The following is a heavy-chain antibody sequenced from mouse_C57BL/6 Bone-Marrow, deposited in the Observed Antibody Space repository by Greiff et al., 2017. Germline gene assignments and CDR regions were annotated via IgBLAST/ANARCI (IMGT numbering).Heavy chain of an antibody. Sequence: QVQLVESGPELVKPGASVKISCKASGYAFTSSWMNWVKQRPGKGLEWIGRIYPGDGDTNYNGKFKGKATLTADKSSSTAYMQLSSLTSEDSAVYFGARREGDFFDYWGQGTTLTVSS. V-gene: IGHV1-82*01. CDR3: ARREGDFFDY. CDR1: GYAFTSSW. J-gene: IGHJ2*01. CDR2: IYPGDGDT.